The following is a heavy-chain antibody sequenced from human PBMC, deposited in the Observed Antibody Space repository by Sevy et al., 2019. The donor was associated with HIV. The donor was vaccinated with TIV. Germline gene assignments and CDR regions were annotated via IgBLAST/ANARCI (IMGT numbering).Heavy chain of an antibody. CDR3: ARDTIAGYSGYDFDY. Sequence: SETLSLTCTVSGGSISSYYWSWIRQPAGKGLEWIGRIYTSGSTNYNPSLKSRVTMSVDTSKTQFSLKLSSVTAADTAVYYCARDTIAGYSGYDFDYWGQGTLVTVSS. D-gene: IGHD5-12*01. CDR1: GGSISSYY. J-gene: IGHJ4*02. V-gene: IGHV4-4*07. CDR2: IYTSGST.